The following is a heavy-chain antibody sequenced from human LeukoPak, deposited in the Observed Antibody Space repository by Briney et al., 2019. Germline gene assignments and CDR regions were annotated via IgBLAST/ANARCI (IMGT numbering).Heavy chain of an antibody. CDR2: ITGSGDYT. CDR3: AKDGLYYDGSAHVYYFDY. V-gene: IGHV3-23*01. J-gene: IGHJ4*02. D-gene: IGHD3-22*01. CDR1: GFTFSGYA. Sequence: PGGSLRLSCAASGFTFSGYAMTWVRQAPGKGLEWVSSITGSGDYTYYIDSVKGRFTISRDNSKNILYLQMNSLRGEDTALYSSAKDGLYYDGSAHVYYFDYCGQGTLVAASS.